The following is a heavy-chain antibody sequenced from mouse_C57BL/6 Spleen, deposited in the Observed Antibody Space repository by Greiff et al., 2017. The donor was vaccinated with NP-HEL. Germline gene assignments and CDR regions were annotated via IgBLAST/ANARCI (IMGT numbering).Heavy chain of an antibody. Sequence: VQLQQSGPELVKPGASVKIPCKASGYTFTDYNMDWVKQSHGKSLEWIGDINPNNGGTIYNQKFKGKATLTVDKSSSIAYMELRSLTSEDTAVYYCARRNSNFLFDYWGQGTTLTVSS. CDR1: GYTFTDYN. CDR2: INPNNGGT. J-gene: IGHJ2*01. CDR3: ARRNSNFLFDY. D-gene: IGHD2-5*01. V-gene: IGHV1-18*01.